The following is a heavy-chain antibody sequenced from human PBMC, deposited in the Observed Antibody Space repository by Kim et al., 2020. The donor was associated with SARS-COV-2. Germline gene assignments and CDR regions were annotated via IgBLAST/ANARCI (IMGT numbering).Heavy chain of an antibody. Sequence: GGSLRLSCAASGFTFSSYSMNWVRQAPGKGLEWVSSISSSSSYIYYADSVKGRFTISRDNAKNSLYLQMNSLRAEDTAVYYCARGTSWDYDFWSGYPYWYFDLWGRGTLVTVSS. D-gene: IGHD3-3*01. CDR3: ARGTSWDYDFWSGYPYWYFDL. J-gene: IGHJ2*01. CDR2: ISSSSSYI. CDR1: GFTFSSYS. V-gene: IGHV3-21*01.